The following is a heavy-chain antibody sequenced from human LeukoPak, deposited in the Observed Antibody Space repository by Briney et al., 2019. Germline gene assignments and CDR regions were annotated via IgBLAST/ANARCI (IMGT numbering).Heavy chain of an antibody. J-gene: IGHJ4*02. CDR2: IYYSGST. CDR1: GGSISSYY. Sequence: MPSETLSLTCTVSGGSISSYYWSWIRQPPGKGLEWIGYIYYSGSTNYNPSLKSRVTISVDTSKNQFSLKLSSVTAADTAVYYCARAPSVVVAARDWGQGTLVTVSS. V-gene: IGHV4-59*01. CDR3: ARAPSVVVAARD. D-gene: IGHD6-19*01.